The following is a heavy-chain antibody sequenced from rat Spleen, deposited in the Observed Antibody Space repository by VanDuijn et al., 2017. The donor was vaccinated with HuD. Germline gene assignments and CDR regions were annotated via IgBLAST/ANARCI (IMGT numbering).Heavy chain of an antibody. Sequence: QVQLKESGPDLVQPSQTLSLTCTVSGFSLTSYHVSWVRQPPGKSLVWMGTIWAGGSTNYNSAVQSRLSISRDTSKGQVFLEMNSLHPEDTGTYDCSRTGHTIGINFFDYWGQGVMVTVSS. V-gene: IGHV2-72*01. J-gene: IGHJ2*01. CDR1: GFSLTSYH. D-gene: IGHD1-9*01. CDR2: IWAGGST. CDR3: SRTGHTIGINFFDY.